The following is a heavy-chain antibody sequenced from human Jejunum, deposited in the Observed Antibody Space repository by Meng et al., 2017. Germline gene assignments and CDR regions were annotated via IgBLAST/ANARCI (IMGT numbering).Heavy chain of an antibody. Sequence: GESLKISCTASGFTFGDYAVSWVRQAPGKGLEWVGFIRGKAYGGTTEYAASVKGRFTISRDDSKSIAYLQMNSLKTEDTAVYYCTRVNIALAGTDPRHDYWGQGALVTVSS. CDR3: TRVNIALAGTDPRHDY. V-gene: IGHV3-49*04. D-gene: IGHD6-19*01. CDR1: GFTFGDYA. CDR2: IRGKAYGGTT. J-gene: IGHJ4*02.